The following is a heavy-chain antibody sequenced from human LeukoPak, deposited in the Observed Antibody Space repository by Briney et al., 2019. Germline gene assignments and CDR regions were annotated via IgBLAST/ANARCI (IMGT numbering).Heavy chain of an antibody. D-gene: IGHD4-17*01. CDR3: ARIMTTATTSDY. CDR2: ISRSGSNI. Sequence: GGSLRLSCAASGFTFSSYEMNWGRQGPGKGLEWLSYISRSGSNIYYADSVKGRFTISRDNAKNSLYLQMNSLRAEDTAVYYCARIMTTATTSDYWGQGTLVTASS. CDR1: GFTFSSYE. V-gene: IGHV3-48*03. J-gene: IGHJ4*02.